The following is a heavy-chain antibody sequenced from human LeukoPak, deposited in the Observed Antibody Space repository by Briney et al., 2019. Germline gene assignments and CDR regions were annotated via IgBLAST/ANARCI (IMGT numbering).Heavy chain of an antibody. CDR3: AKGYYYGSGTYADPFDF. J-gene: IGHJ4*02. D-gene: IGHD3-10*01. CDR1: GGSFSGYY. V-gene: IGHV4-34*01. CDR2: INHSGST. Sequence: SETLSLTCAVYGGSFSGYYWSWIRQPPGKGLEWIWEINHSGSTNYNPSLKSRVTISVDTSKNQFSLKLSSVTAADTAVYYCAKGYYYGSGTYADPFDFWGQGALVTVSS.